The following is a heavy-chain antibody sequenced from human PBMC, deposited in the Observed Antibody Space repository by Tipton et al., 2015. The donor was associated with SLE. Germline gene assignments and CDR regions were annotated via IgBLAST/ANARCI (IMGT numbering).Heavy chain of an antibody. CDR1: GGSLSSSY. CDR3: ARTGAYSNFYYYYYMDV. D-gene: IGHD4-11*01. Sequence: GLVXPSETLSLTCTVSGGSLSSSYWSWIRQPPGKGLEWIGYIYYRGSTSYNPSLKSRVTISLDTSKNQFALRLSSVTAADTGVYYCARTGAYSNFYYYYYMDVWGEGTTVTVSS. CDR2: IYYRGST. V-gene: IGHV4-59*01. J-gene: IGHJ6*03.